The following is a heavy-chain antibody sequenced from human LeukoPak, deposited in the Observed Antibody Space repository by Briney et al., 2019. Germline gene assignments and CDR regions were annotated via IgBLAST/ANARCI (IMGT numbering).Heavy chain of an antibody. Sequence: SETLSLTCTVSGGSISSSSYYWGWIRQPPGKGLEWIGSIYYSGSTYYNPSLKSRVTISVDTSKNQFSLKLSSVTAADTAVYYCARANLLDSSGYKYYFDYWGQGTLVTVSS. V-gene: IGHV4-39*07. CDR3: ARANLLDSSGYKYYFDY. J-gene: IGHJ4*02. CDR1: GGSISSSSYY. CDR2: IYYSGST. D-gene: IGHD3-22*01.